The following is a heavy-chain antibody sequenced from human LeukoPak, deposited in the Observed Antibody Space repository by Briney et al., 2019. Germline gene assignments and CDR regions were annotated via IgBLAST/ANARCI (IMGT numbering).Heavy chain of an antibody. Sequence: PGGSLRLSCAASGFTFTAFTINWVRQAPGKGLEWVSSITSSYAIYFADSVTGRFTISRDNAKNSVYLHMNSLRAEDTAVYYCARDRHFVAFDIWGQGTMVTVSS. J-gene: IGHJ3*02. V-gene: IGHV3-69-1*01. CDR1: GFTFTAFT. CDR3: ARDRHFVAFDI. CDR2: ITSSYAI.